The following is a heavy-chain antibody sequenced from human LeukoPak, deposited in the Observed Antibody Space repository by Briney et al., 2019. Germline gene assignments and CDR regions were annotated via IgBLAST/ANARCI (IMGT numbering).Heavy chain of an antibody. Sequence: PGGSLRLSCAASGFTFSTNAMHWVRQAPGKGLEWVSSISSSSSYINYADSVKGRFTISRDNAKNSLYLQMNSLRAEDTAVYYCARDSQVVPMGWPYYYYYGMDVWGQGTTVTVSS. CDR3: ARDSQVVPMGWPYYYYYGMDV. J-gene: IGHJ6*02. CDR2: ISSSSSYI. CDR1: GFTFSTNA. D-gene: IGHD2-21*01. V-gene: IGHV3-21*01.